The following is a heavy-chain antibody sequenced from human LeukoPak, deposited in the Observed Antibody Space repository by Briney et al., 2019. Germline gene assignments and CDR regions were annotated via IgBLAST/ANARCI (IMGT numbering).Heavy chain of an antibody. Sequence: SETLSLTCTVSGGSISSRSYYWGWIRQPPGKGLEWIGSIYYSGSTYYNPSLKSRVTISVDTSKNQFSLKLSSVTAADTAVYYCARAVGYCSSTSCYPKYNWFDPWGQGTLVTVSS. CDR2: IYYSGST. D-gene: IGHD2-2*01. J-gene: IGHJ5*02. V-gene: IGHV4-39*07. CDR3: ARAVGYCSSTSCYPKYNWFDP. CDR1: GGSISSRSYY.